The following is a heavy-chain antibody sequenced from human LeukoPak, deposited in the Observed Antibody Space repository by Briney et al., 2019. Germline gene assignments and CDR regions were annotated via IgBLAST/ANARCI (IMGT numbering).Heavy chain of an antibody. V-gene: IGHV1-18*01. CDR1: RYTLTSFG. D-gene: IGHD3-3*01. J-gene: IGHJ4*02. CDR2: IYTYNGKT. CDR3: ASRSGSTPYYYGY. Sequence: GASVKVSCKVSRYTLTSFGMSWLRQAPGQGLEWMGWIYTYNGKTSYAQKLQGRVTMTTDTSTSTAYMELRSLRSDDTAVYYCASRSGSTPYYYGYWGQGTLVTVSS.